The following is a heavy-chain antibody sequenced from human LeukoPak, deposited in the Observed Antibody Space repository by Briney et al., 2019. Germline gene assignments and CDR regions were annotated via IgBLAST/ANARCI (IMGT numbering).Heavy chain of an antibody. CDR1: GYSFTSYW. Sequence: GESLKISCKGSGYSFTSYWIGWVRQMPGKGLEWMGIIYPGDSDTRYSPSFQGQVTISADKSISTAYLQWSSLKASDAAMYYCARHLPTVTTPGVDFDYWGQGTPVTVSS. D-gene: IGHD4-17*01. V-gene: IGHV5-51*01. CDR3: ARHLPTVTTPGVDFDY. J-gene: IGHJ4*02. CDR2: IYPGDSDT.